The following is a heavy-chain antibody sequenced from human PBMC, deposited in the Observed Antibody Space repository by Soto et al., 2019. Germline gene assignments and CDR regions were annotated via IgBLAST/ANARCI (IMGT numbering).Heavy chain of an antibody. CDR2: ISNSGST. V-gene: IGHV4-30-4*01. CDR1: GGSVTSDGDY. D-gene: IGHD5-18*01. Sequence: PSETLSLTCTASGGSVTSDGDYWTWIRQSPGKGLEWIGYISNSGSTGYNPSLKTRLSMSVDRSKNQFTLRLTSVTAADTAVYFSATESGSNYGYFDHWGQGTQVTVSS. J-gene: IGHJ4*02. CDR3: ATESGSNYGYFDH.